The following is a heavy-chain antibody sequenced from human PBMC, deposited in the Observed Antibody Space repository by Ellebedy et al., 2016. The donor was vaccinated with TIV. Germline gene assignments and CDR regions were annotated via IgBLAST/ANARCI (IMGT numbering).Heavy chain of an antibody. CDR1: GFTFSTYA. Sequence: GESLKISCAASGFTFSTYAMHWVRQAPGKGLEWVSVISNNADDTYYADPVKGRFTISRDNSKNTVYLQMNSLRAEATALYYCARATRVAGSPNSLIDYWGQGILVTVSS. CDR2: ISNNADDT. CDR3: ARATRVAGSPNSLIDY. J-gene: IGHJ4*02. V-gene: IGHV3-23*01. D-gene: IGHD6-19*01.